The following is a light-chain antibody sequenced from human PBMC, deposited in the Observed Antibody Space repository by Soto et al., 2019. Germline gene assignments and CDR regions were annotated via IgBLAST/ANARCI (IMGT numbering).Light chain of an antibody. J-gene: IGLJ2*01. CDR2: RNN. CDR1: SSNIGSNY. V-gene: IGLV1-47*01. CDR3: AAWDDSLSVGV. Sequence: QSVLTQPPSASGTPGQRVTISCSGSSSNIGSNYVYWYQQLPGTAPKLLIYRNNQRPSGVPDRFSGSKSGTSASLAISGLRSEDEAEYYCAAWDDSLSVGVFGGGTQLTVL.